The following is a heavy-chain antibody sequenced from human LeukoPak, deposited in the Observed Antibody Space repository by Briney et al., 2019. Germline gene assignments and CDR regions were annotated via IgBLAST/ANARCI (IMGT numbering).Heavy chain of an antibody. CDR3: PRVPQCSVTNCPFDL. D-gene: IGHD2-2*01. CDR2: IDGAGSP. J-gene: IGHJ4*02. V-gene: IGHV4-4*02. CDR1: GLSISNSDW. Sequence: WETLSLTRAVSGLSISNSDWWCGVRPPPGKGLEWVGIIDGAGSPNHTASLKSRFIISVDKSKNPLSLTLTLLSAADPSLYYCPRVPQCSVTNCPFDLWGQGTLVTASS.